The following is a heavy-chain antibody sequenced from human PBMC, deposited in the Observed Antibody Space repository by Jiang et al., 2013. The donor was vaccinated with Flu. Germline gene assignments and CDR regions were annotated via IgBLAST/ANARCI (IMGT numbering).Heavy chain of an antibody. Sequence: GAEVKKPGASVKVSCKASGYTFTDYYAHWVRQAPGQGPEWMGWVNPHRRDTDGTKYAQKFQGRVTMTRDTSISTAYMELNSLRSDGTAVYYCATAVAGTPDFWGQGTLVTVSS. CDR1: GYTFTDYY. V-gene: IGHV1-2*02. D-gene: IGHD6-19*01. CDR2: VNPHRRDTDGT. J-gene: IGHJ4*02. CDR3: ATAVAGTPDF.